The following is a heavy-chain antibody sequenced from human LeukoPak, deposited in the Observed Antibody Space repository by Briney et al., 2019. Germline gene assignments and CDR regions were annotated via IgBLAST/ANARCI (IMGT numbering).Heavy chain of an antibody. Sequence: GASVKVSCKASGYTFTSYGISWVRQAPGQGLEWMGWISAYNGNTNYAQKLQGRVTMTPDTSTSTAYMELRSLRSDDTAVYYCAREYGSGPLNWFDPWGQGTLVTVSS. J-gene: IGHJ5*02. V-gene: IGHV1-18*01. CDR1: GYTFTSYG. D-gene: IGHD3-10*01. CDR3: AREYGSGPLNWFDP. CDR2: ISAYNGNT.